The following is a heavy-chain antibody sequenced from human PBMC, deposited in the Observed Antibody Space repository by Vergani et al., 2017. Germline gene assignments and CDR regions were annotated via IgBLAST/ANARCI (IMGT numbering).Heavy chain of an antibody. CDR2: TSTDGST. Sequence: QVQLQESGPGLVKPSQTLSLTCSVSGGAVNSGSNFWTWIRQPAGKGLEWIGRTSTDGSTNYKPSLKSRVTVSVDTSKTQISLRLTSVTAEDTAVYYCARETVVTSWDGYRFHYMDVWGKGTTVTVSS. CDR1: GGAVNSGSNF. CDR3: ARETVVTSWDGYRFHYMDV. V-gene: IGHV4-61*02. D-gene: IGHD3-16*02. J-gene: IGHJ6*03.